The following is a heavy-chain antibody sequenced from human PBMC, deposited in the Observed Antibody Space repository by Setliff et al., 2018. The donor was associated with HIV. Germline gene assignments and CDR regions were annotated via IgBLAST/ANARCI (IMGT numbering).Heavy chain of an antibody. Sequence: SETLSLTCAVYGGSFSGYYWTWVRQSPGKGLEWIAEINHSGATNYNPSLMSRVTISLDTSKSQFSLKLSSVSVADTAVYYCVRHLHPRYGMDVWGQGTTVTVSS. CDR3: VRHLHPRYGMDV. J-gene: IGHJ6*02. CDR2: INHSGAT. V-gene: IGHV4-34*01. CDR1: GGSFSGYY.